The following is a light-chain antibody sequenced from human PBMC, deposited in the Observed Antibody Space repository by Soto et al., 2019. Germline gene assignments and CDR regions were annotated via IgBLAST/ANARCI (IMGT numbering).Light chain of an antibody. J-gene: IGKJ3*01. CDR3: QQRSNWI. CDR1: QDIGNH. V-gene: IGKV1-17*03. Sequence: DIQMTQSPSAMSASVGDRVTISCRASQDIGNHLAWFQQKPGKVPQRLIYAASSLQTGVPARFSGSGSGTDFTLTISSLEPEDFAVYYCQQRSNWIFGPGNKV. CDR2: AAS.